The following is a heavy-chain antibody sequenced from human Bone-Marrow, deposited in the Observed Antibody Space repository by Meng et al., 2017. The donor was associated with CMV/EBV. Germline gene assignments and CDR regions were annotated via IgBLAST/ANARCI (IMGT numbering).Heavy chain of an antibody. J-gene: IGHJ4*02. CDR1: GDSVSSNSAA. D-gene: IGHD3-10*01. Sequence: LRLSCAISGDSVSSNSAAWNWIRQSPSRGLEWLGRTYYTSKWYSDYAVSVKSRITINPDTSKNQFSLQLNSVTPEDTAVYYCASAPGERRFSFGYWGQGTLVTVSS. CDR3: ASAPGERRFSFGY. CDR2: TYYTSKWYS. V-gene: IGHV6-1*01.